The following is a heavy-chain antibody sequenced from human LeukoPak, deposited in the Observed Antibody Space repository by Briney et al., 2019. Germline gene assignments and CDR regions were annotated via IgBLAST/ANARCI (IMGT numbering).Heavy chain of an antibody. CDR2: ISHDGRTK. CDR1: GFNFDNFA. D-gene: IGHD2-21*02. J-gene: IGHJ4*02. V-gene: IGHV3-30*04. CDR3: AKAPRNGVTYNYFDY. Sequence: GGSLRLSCVVSGFNFDNFAMHWVRQPLGRGLEWVAVISHDGRTKYYADSVKGRFTISRDNSKNTLYLQMDSLRAEDTAVYYCAKAPRNGVTYNYFDYWGQGILVTVSS.